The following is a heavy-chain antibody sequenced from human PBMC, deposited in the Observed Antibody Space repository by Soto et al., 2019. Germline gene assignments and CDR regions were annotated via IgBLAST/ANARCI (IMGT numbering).Heavy chain of an antibody. V-gene: IGHV3-7*01. CDR3: ARDLTTTPY. Sequence: GGSLRLSCVTAGITLSRDWMTWVRQAPGEGLEWVASINPDGTVEHYLDSVKGRFTISRDNAKNTLYLQMNSLRVEDTAVYYCARDLTTTPYWGQGTLVTVSS. CDR1: GITLSRDW. J-gene: IGHJ4*02. D-gene: IGHD1-1*01. CDR2: INPDGTVE.